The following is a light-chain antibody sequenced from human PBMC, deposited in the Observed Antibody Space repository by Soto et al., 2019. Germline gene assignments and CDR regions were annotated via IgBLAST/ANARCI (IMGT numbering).Light chain of an antibody. Sequence: DIVMTQSPDSLAVSLGEGATINCKSSQRVLYSATNKNYLAWYQQKPGQPPKLLIYWASTRESGVPDRFSGSGSGTDFTLTISSLQAEDVAVYHCQQYYDTPYTFGQGTKLEIK. J-gene: IGKJ2*01. V-gene: IGKV4-1*01. CDR1: QRVLYSATNKNY. CDR2: WAS. CDR3: QQYYDTPYT.